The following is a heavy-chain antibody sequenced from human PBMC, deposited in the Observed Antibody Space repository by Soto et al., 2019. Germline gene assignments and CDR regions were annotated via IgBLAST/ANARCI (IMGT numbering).Heavy chain of an antibody. CDR2: IYYSGST. V-gene: IGHV4-31*03. Sequence: QVQLQESGPGLVKPSETLSLTCTVSGGSISSGGYYWSWIRQHPGKGLEWIGYIYYSGSTYYIPSLKGRVTISVDTSKNQFSLKLSSVTAADTAIYYCARDSPITMVGPVQNWFDPWGQGTLVTVSS. D-gene: IGHD3-10*01. J-gene: IGHJ5*02. CDR3: ARDSPITMVGPVQNWFDP. CDR1: GGSISSGGYY.